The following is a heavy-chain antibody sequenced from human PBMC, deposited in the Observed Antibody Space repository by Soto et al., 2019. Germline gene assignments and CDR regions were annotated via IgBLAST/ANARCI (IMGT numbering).Heavy chain of an antibody. V-gene: IGHV3-74*01. CDR2: IDTDGSGT. D-gene: IGHD2-2*03. CDR1: GFIFSGEW. J-gene: IGHJ5*02. CDR3: ARAMDIAMTSKDNWFDP. Sequence: GGSLRLSCAASGFIFSGEWMHWVRQAPWKGLVWVSRIDTDGSGTDYADSVKGRFTISRDNAKNLVYLQMNSLRVEDTAVYYCARAMDIAMTSKDNWFDPWGQGTLVTVSS.